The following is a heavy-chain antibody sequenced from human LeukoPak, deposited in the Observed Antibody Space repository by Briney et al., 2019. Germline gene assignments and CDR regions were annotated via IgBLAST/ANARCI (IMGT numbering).Heavy chain of an antibody. CDR3: AREAADYDFWSGSLDV. J-gene: IGHJ6*02. D-gene: IGHD3-3*01. CDR1: GFTFSSYS. Sequence: PGGSLRLSCAASGFTFSSYSMNWVRQAPGKGLEWVSYISSSSSTIYYADSVKGRFTISRDNAKNSLYLQMNSLRAEDTAVYYCAREAADYDFWSGSLDVWSQGTTVTVSS. V-gene: IGHV3-48*01. CDR2: ISSSSSTI.